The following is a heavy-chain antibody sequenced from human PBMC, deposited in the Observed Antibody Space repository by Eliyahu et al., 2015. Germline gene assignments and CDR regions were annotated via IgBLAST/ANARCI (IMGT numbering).Heavy chain of an antibody. CDR2: LDSSGMT. Sequence: QAQLQQWGTSLLKPSETLSLTCAVYSGSFSGYFWSWIRQPPGRELEWIADLDSSGMTGHNPSLKSRVTISVDTSKNQFSLKLTSLTAADTAVYYCARGRTSSRDFDSWGQGTLVTVSS. CDR1: SGSFSGYF. V-gene: IGHV4-34*02. J-gene: IGHJ4*02. CDR3: ARGRTSSRDFDS. D-gene: IGHD1-14*01.